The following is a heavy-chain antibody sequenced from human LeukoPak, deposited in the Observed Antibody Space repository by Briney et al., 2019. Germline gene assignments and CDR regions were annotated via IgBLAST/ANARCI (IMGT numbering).Heavy chain of an antibody. D-gene: IGHD3-10*02. CDR3: ARDLTMFVVVPGY. CDR2: ISAYNGNT. CDR1: GYTFTSYG. V-gene: IGHV1-18*01. J-gene: IGHJ4*02. Sequence: ASVKVSCKASGYTFTSYGISWVRQAPGQGLEWMGWISAYNGNTNYAQKLQGRVTMTTDTSTSTAYMELSRLRSDDTAVYHCARDLTMFVVVPGYWGQGTLVTVSS.